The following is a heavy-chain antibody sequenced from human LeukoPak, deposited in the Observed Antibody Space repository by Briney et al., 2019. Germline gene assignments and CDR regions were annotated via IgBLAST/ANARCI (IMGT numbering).Heavy chain of an antibody. Sequence: SETLSLTCTVSGGSISSYYWSWIRQPPGKGLEWIGYIYYSGSTNYNPSLQSRATIPVDTSKKQFSLTLSSVTAADTAVYYSVRGRVRGYFDQGARGTRVPVS. V-gene: IGHV4-59*01. J-gene: IGHJ4*02. CDR3: VRGRVRGYFDQ. CDR2: IYYSGST. CDR1: GGSISSYY. D-gene: IGHD3-10*01.